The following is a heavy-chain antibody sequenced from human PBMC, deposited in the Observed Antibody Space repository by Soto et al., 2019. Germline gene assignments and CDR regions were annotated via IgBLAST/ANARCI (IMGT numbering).Heavy chain of an antibody. J-gene: IGHJ6*02. Sequence: GGSLRLSCAASGFTVSSNYMSWVRQAPGKGLEWVGRIKSKTDGGTTDYAAPVKGRFTISRDDSKNTLYLQMNSLKTEDTAVYYCTTDPARNRYCSSTSCYARYYYYGMDVWGQGTTVTVSS. V-gene: IGHV3-15*01. CDR2: IKSKTDGGTT. CDR1: GFTVSSNY. D-gene: IGHD2-2*01. CDR3: TTDPARNRYCSSTSCYARYYYYGMDV.